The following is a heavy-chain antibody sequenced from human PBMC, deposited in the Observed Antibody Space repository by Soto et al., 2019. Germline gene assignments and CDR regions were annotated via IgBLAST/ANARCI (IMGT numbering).Heavy chain of an antibody. Sequence: QVQLVESGGGVVQPGRSLRLSCAASGFTFSSYGMHWVRQAPGKGLEWVAVISYDGSNKYYADSVKGRFTISRDNSKYTLYLQMNSLRAEDTAVYYCAKDPSFWGQGTLVTVSS. CDR3: AKDPSF. J-gene: IGHJ4*02. CDR2: ISYDGSNK. V-gene: IGHV3-30*18. CDR1: GFTFSSYG.